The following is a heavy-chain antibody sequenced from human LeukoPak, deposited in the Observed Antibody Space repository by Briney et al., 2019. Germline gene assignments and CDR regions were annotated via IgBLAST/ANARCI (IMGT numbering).Heavy chain of an antibody. J-gene: IGHJ4*02. D-gene: IGHD3-9*01. Sequence: ASETLSLTCAVYGGSFSGYYWSWICQPPGKGLEWIGEINHSGSTNYNPSLKSRVTISVDTSKNQFSLKLSSVTAADTAVYYCARVTGYMIEDYFDYWGQGILVTVSS. CDR3: ARVTGYMIEDYFDY. CDR2: INHSGST. CDR1: GGSFSGYY. V-gene: IGHV4-34*01.